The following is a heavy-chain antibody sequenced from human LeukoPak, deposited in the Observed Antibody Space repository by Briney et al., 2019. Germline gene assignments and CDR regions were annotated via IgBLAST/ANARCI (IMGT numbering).Heavy chain of an antibody. CDR1: GYTFTSYG. CDR3: ARLADAEYFQH. J-gene: IGHJ1*01. V-gene: IGHV1-18*04. D-gene: IGHD2-21*01. Sequence: ASVKVSCTASGYTFTSYGISWGRQAPGQRLEWMGWISAYNGNTNYAQKLQGRVTMTTDTSTSTAYMQLRSLRSDDTAVYYCARLADAEYFQHWGQGTLVTVSS. CDR2: ISAYNGNT.